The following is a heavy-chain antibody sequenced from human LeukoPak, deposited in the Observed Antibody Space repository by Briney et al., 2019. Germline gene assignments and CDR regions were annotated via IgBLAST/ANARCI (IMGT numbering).Heavy chain of an antibody. D-gene: IGHD6-19*01. CDR3: ASSGIAVAGTRYFDY. J-gene: IGHJ4*02. CDR1: GFTFSSYW. CDR2: INSDGSST. V-gene: IGHV3-74*01. Sequence: GGSLRLSCAASGFTFSSYWMHWVRQAPGKGLVWVSRINSDGSSTSYADSVKGRFTISRDNAKNTLYPQMNSLRAEDTAVYYCASSGIAVAGTRYFDYWGQGTLVTVSS.